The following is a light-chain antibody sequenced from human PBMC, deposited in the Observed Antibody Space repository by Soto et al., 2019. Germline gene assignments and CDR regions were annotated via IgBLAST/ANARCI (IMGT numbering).Light chain of an antibody. CDR1: RSNIGAGYD. J-gene: IGLJ1*01. Sequence: QAVVTQPPSVSGAPGQRVTISCTGSRSNIGAGYDVHWYQQLPGTAPKLLIYVTNNRPSGVPDRFSGSKSDTSASLAITGLRAEDEADYYCSSYTSSSTLGVFGTGTKLTVL. CDR2: VTN. V-gene: IGLV1-40*01. CDR3: SSYTSSSTLGV.